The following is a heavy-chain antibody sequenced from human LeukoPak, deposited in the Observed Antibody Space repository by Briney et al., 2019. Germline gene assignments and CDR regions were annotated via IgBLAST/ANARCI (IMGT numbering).Heavy chain of an antibody. CDR2: IYSGGST. CDR1: GFTVSNNY. D-gene: IGHD2-15*01. V-gene: IGHV3-66*04. J-gene: IGHJ4*02. Sequence: GGSLRLSCAASGFTVSNNYMNWVRQAPGKGLEWVSVIYSGGSTSYADSVKGRFTISRDNSRNTVSLQVNTLRAEDTAVYYCARLGGSTLGYCSGGSCYSSWYFDYWGQGTLVTVSS. CDR3: ARLGGSTLGYCSGGSCYSSWYFDY.